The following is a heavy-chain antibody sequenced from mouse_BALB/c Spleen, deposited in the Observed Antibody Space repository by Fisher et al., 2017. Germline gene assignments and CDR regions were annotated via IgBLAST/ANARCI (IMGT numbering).Heavy chain of an antibody. CDR3: ARGMITTGDY. V-gene: IGHV1-84*02. D-gene: IGHD2-4*01. J-gene: IGHJ4*01. Sequence: DKFKGKATFTVDTSSSTAYMQLSSLTSEDSAVYFCARGMITTGDYWGQGTSVTVSS.